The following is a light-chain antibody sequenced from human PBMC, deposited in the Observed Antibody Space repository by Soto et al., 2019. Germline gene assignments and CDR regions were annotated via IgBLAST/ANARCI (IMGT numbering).Light chain of an antibody. CDR3: SSYTSSSTPYV. V-gene: IGLV2-14*01. J-gene: IGLJ1*01. CDR2: DVT. CDR1: SSDVGGYNY. Sequence: QSVLTQPASVSGSPGQSITISCTGTSSDVGGYNYVSWHQQHPVKAHKLMIYDVTNRPSGVSDRFSGSKSGNTASLTISGLQAEDEADYYCSSYTSSSTPYVFGTGTKVTVL.